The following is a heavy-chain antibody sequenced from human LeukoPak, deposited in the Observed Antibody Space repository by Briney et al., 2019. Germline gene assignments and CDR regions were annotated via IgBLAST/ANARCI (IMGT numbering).Heavy chain of an antibody. CDR2: ISGSGGST. CDR3: AKALHIVVVDVSDM. D-gene: IGHD2-21*01. V-gene: IGHV3-23*01. J-gene: IGHJ3*02. Sequence: GGSLRLSCAASGFTFSSYAMSWVRQAPGKRLEWVSAISGSGGSTYYADSVKSWFTISRDNSKNTLYLQMNSLRAEDTAVYYCAKALHIVVVDVSDMWGQGTMVTVSS. CDR1: GFTFSSYA.